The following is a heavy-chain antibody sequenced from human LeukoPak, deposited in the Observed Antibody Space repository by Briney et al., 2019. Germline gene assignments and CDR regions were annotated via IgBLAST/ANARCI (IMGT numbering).Heavy chain of an antibody. CDR2: ISGSGGRT. V-gene: IGHV3-23*01. CDR3: AKEPTSSGWFDP. Sequence: GGPLRLSCAASGFTFSSYAMSWVRQAPGKGLEWVSAISGSGGRTYYTDYVKGRFTISRDNSKNTLYLQISSLRADDTAVYFCAKEPTSSGWFDPWGQGTLVTVSS. J-gene: IGHJ5*02. D-gene: IGHD3-3*01. CDR1: GFTFSSYA.